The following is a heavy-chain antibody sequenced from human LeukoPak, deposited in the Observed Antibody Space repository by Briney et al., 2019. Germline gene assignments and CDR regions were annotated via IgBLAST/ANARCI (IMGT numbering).Heavy chain of an antibody. CDR2: ISYDGSNK. V-gene: IGHV3-30*18. CDR3: AKDLPDLSYSSGWSVAQKLFDY. Sequence: GGSLRLSCAASGFTFSSYGMHWVRQAPGKGLEWVAVISYDGSNKYYADSVKGRFTISRDNSKNTLYLQINSLRAEDTAVYYCAKDLPDLSYSSGWSVAQKLFDYWGQGTLVTVSS. CDR1: GFTFSSYG. J-gene: IGHJ4*02. D-gene: IGHD6-19*01.